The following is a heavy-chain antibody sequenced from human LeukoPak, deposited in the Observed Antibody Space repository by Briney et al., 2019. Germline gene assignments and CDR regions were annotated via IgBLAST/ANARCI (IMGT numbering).Heavy chain of an antibody. Sequence: PGGSLRLSCAASGFTFSSYGMSWVRQAPGKGLEWVSAISGSGGSTYYADSVKGRFTISRDNSKNTLYLQMNSLKTEDTAVYYCTTRGSGLAAAPGYWGQGTLVTVSS. CDR2: ISGSGGST. V-gene: IGHV3-23*01. CDR3: TTRGSGLAAAPGY. J-gene: IGHJ4*02. CDR1: GFTFSSYG. D-gene: IGHD6-13*01.